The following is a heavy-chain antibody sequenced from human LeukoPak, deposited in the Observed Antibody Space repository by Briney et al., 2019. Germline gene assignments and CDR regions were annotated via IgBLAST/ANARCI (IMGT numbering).Heavy chain of an antibody. V-gene: IGHV1-2*02. Sequence: GASVKVSCKASGYTFTGYYMHWVRQAPGQGLEWMGWINPNSGGTNYAQKFQGRVTMTRDTSISTAYMELSRLRSDDTAVYYCARWGATRLKVKYFDYWGKGTLVTVSS. J-gene: IGHJ4*02. D-gene: IGHD5-12*01. CDR2: INPNSGGT. CDR1: GYTFTGYY. CDR3: ARWGATRLKVKYFDY.